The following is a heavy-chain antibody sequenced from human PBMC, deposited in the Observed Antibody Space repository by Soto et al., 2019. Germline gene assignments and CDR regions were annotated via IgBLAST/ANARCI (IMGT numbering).Heavy chain of an antibody. V-gene: IGHV3-30-3*01. CDR2: ISYDGSDK. CDR3: ATSLNYYDSSGYYLLFDY. Sequence: SCAASGFTFSSYAMHWVRQAPGKGLEWVALISYDGSDKDYADSVKGRFTISRDNSRNTLFLQMNSLRAEDTAVYYCATSLNYYDSSGYYLLFDYWGQGTLVTVSS. CDR1: GFTFSSYA. D-gene: IGHD3-22*01. J-gene: IGHJ4*02.